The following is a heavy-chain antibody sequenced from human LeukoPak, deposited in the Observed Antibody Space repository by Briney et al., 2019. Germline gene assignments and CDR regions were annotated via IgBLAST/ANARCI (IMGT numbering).Heavy chain of an antibody. D-gene: IGHD3-3*02. V-gene: IGHV3-64*01. CDR3: ARSIFGVVNWFDP. CDR1: GFTSSSYA. J-gene: IGHJ5*02. CDR2: ITSNGGST. Sequence: GGSLRLSCAASGFTSSSYAMHWVRQAPGKGLEYVSAITSNGGSTYYANSVKGRFTISRDNSKNTLYLQMGSLRAEDMAVYYCARSIFGVVNWFDPWGQGTLVTVSS.